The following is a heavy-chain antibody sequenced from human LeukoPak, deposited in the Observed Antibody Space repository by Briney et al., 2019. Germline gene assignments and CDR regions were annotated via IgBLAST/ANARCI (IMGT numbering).Heavy chain of an antibody. D-gene: IGHD3-10*01. V-gene: IGHV3-64*01. J-gene: IGHJ4*02. CDR1: GFTFSSYA. Sequence: GGSLRLSCAASGFTFSSYAMHWVRQAPGKGLEYVSAISSNGGSTYYANSVKGRFTISRDNSKNTLYLQMGSLRAEDMAVYYCARVGPYYYGSIDYWGQGTLVTVSS. CDR3: ARVGPYYYGSIDY. CDR2: ISSNGGST.